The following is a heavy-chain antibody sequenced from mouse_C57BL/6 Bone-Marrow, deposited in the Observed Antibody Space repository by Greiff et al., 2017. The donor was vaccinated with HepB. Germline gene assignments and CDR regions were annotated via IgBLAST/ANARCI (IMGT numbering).Heavy chain of an antibody. CDR3: ANIGFTTVVEPLFGY. V-gene: IGHV1-81*01. D-gene: IGHD1-1*01. CDR2: IYPRSGNT. J-gene: IGHJ2*01. CDR1: GYTFTSYG. Sequence: QVQLQQSGAELARPGASVKLSCKASGYTFTSYGISWVKQRTGQGLEWIGEIYPRSGNTYYNEKFKGKATLTADKSSSTAYMELRSLTSEDSAVYFCANIGFTTVVEPLFGYWGQGTTLTVSS.